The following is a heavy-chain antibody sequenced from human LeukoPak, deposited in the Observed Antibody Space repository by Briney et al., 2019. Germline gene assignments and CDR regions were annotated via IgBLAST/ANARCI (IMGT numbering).Heavy chain of an antibody. Sequence: GASVKVSCKASGYTFTSYAIHWVRQAPGQRLEWMGWISAGNGNTKYSQNFQGRVTFISNTSATTAFMGLSSLRSEDAAVYYCTRGSRPRMDVWGQGTTVTVSS. CDR2: ISAGNGNT. D-gene: IGHD6-13*01. CDR1: GYTFTSYA. CDR3: TRGSRPRMDV. V-gene: IGHV1-3*01. J-gene: IGHJ6*02.